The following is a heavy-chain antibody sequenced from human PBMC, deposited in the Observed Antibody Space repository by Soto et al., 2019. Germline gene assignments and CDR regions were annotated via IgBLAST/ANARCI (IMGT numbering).Heavy chain of an antibody. J-gene: IGHJ4*02. D-gene: IGHD4-17*01. CDR3: AKTASMTIRDGLDH. Sequence: EVQVLESGGGLVQPGGSLRLSCAASGFTFSSYAMSWVRQAPGQGLEWVSAISGSGSNPYYADSVKGRFTISRDNSKNTLYLQMNSLRAEDNALYYCAKTASMTIRDGLDHWGQGTLVTVSS. CDR1: GFTFSSYA. V-gene: IGHV3-23*01. CDR2: ISGSGSNP.